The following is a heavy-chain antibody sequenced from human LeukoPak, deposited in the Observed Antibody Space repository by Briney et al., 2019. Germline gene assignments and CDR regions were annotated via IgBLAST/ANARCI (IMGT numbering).Heavy chain of an antibody. CDR3: ARDPRYFDWLLTLWYFDY. Sequence: GGSLRLSCAASGLTFSSYAMHWVRQAPGKGLEWVAVISYDGSNKYYADSVKGRFTISRDNSKNTLYLQMNSLRAEDTAVYYCARDPRYFDWLLTLWYFDYWGQGTLVTVSS. J-gene: IGHJ4*02. V-gene: IGHV3-30*04. CDR2: ISYDGSNK. D-gene: IGHD3-9*01. CDR1: GLTFSSYA.